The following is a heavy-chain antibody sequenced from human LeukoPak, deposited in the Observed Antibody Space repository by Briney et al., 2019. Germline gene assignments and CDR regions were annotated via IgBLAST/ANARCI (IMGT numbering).Heavy chain of an antibody. CDR2: ISSSSSYI. CDR3: ARVWTGQWLPHYYYMDV. D-gene: IGHD5-12*01. V-gene: IGHV3-21*01. Sequence: GGSLRLSCVVSGFTFSTFTMNWVRQAPGKGLEWVSCISSSSSYIYYADSVKGRFTISRDNAKNSLYLQMNSLRAEDTAVYYCARVWTGQWLPHYYYMDVWGKGTTVTISS. J-gene: IGHJ6*03. CDR1: GFTFSTFT.